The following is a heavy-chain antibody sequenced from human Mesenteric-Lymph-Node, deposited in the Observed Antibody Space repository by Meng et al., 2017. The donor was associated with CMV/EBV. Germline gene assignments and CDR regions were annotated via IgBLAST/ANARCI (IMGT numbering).Heavy chain of an antibody. J-gene: IGHJ4*02. CDR2: INHSGST. CDR3: ARGRRWFGEPNLDY. V-gene: IGHV4-34*01. D-gene: IGHD3-10*01. CDR1: RASFSAYY. Sequence: VYRASFSAYYWSWIRQPPGKGLEWIGEINHSGSTNYNPSLKSRVTISVDTSKNQFSLKLSSVTAADTAVYYCARGRRWFGEPNLDYWGQGTLVTVSS.